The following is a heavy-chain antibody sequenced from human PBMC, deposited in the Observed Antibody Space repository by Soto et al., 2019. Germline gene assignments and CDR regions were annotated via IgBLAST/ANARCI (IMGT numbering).Heavy chain of an antibody. CDR3: ARSLVPTNYYGMDV. D-gene: IGHD5-12*01. V-gene: IGHV4-34*01. CDR2: INHSGST. CDR1: GGSFSGYY. Sequence: TSETLSLTCAVYGGSFSGYYWSWIRQPPGKGLEWIGEINHSGSTNYNPSLKSRVTISVDTSKNQFSLKLSSVTAADTAVYYCARSLVPTNYYGMDVWGQGIMVTVSS. J-gene: IGHJ6*02.